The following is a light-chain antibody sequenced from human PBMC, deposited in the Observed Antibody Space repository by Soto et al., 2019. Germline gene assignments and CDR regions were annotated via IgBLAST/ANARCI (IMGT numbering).Light chain of an antibody. CDR1: SGHSSYA. CDR2: LNSDGSH. CDR3: QTRGTGGVV. J-gene: IGLJ2*01. V-gene: IGLV4-69*01. Sequence: QLVLTQSPSASASLGASVKLTCTLSSGHSSYAIAWHQQQPEKGPRYLMKLNSDGSHSKGDGIPDRFSGSSSGAERYLTISSLQSEDEADYYCQTRGTGGVVFGGGTKLTVL.